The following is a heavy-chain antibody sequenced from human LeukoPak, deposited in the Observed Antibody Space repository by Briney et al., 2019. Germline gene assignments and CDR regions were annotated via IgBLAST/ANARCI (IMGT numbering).Heavy chain of an antibody. J-gene: IGHJ4*02. V-gene: IGHV1-69*05. D-gene: IGHD3-10*01. CDR2: IIPIFGTA. CDR1: GGTFSSYA. Sequence: ASVKVSCKASGGTFSSYAISWVRQAPGQGLEWTGGIIPIFGTANYAQKFQGRVTITTDESTSTAYMELSSLRSEDSAVYYCARAAMVRGVPSDYWGQGTLVTVSS. CDR3: ARAAMVRGVPSDY.